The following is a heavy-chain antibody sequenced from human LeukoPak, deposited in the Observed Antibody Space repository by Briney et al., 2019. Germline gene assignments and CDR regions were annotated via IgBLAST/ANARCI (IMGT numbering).Heavy chain of an antibody. J-gene: IGHJ5*02. CDR3: ARVTAGARTHGVHNWFDP. D-gene: IGHD1-26*01. V-gene: IGHV1-2*02. CDR2: INPNSGGT. Sequence: ASVKVSCKASGYTFTGYYMHWVRQAPGQGLEWMGWINPNSGGTNYAQKFQGRVTMTRDTSISTAYMELSRLRSDDTAVYYCARVTAGARTHGVHNWFDPWGQGTLVTVSS. CDR1: GYTFTGYY.